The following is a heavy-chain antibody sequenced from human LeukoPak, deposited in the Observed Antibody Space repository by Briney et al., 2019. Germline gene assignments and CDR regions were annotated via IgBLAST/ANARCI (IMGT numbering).Heavy chain of an antibody. CDR3: ARGFRNYYDSSGYYS. V-gene: IGHV4-39*07. Sequence: SETLSLTCTVSGGSISSSSYYWVWIRQPPGKGLEWIGSIYYSGSTYYNPSLKSRVTISVDTSKNQFSLKLSSVTAADTAVYYCARGFRNYYDSSGYYSWGQGTLVTVSS. CDR2: IYYSGST. D-gene: IGHD3-22*01. J-gene: IGHJ4*02. CDR1: GGSISSSSYY.